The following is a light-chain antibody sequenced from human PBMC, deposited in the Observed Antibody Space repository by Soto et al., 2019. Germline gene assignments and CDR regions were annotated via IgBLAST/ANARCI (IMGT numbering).Light chain of an antibody. CDR3: QQYSSYSWT. CDR1: QSISSW. CDR2: KAS. V-gene: IGKV1-5*03. Sequence: DIQMTQSPSTLSASAGDRVTITCRASQSISSWLAWYQQKPGKAPKPLIYKASTLESGVPSRFSGSGSGTEFTLTISSLQPDDFATYYCQQYSSYSWTFGQGTKVEIK. J-gene: IGKJ1*01.